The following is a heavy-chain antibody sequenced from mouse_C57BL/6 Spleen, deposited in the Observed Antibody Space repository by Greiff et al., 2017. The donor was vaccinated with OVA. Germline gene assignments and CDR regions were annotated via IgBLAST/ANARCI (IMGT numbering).Heavy chain of an antibody. CDR1: GYTFTSYW. Sequence: QVQLQQPGAELVKPGASVKMSCKASGYTFTSYWITWVKQRPGQGLEWIGDLYPGSGSTNYNEKFKSKATLTVDTSSSTAYMQLSSLTSEDSAVYYCARSDGSSWNYCDYWGQGTTLTVSS. CDR3: ARSDGSSWNYCDY. J-gene: IGHJ2*01. D-gene: IGHD1-1*01. V-gene: IGHV1-55*01. CDR2: LYPGSGST.